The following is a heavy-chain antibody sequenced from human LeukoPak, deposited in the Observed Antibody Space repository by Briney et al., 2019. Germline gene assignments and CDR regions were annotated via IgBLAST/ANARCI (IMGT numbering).Heavy chain of an antibody. J-gene: IGHJ4*02. V-gene: IGHV5-51*01. CDR1: GYSFTSYW. D-gene: IGHD2-15*01. Sequence: GAAPQIFCCGSGYSFTSYWVGWGRPMPGKGLEWMGMIYYGDSDTRYSPSFQGQVTSSAGKSISTAYLQWSSLKASDTAMYYCARLAGYCSGDSCFATSYFDYWGQGTLVTVSS. CDR3: ARLAGYCSGDSCFATSYFDY. CDR2: IYYGDSDT.